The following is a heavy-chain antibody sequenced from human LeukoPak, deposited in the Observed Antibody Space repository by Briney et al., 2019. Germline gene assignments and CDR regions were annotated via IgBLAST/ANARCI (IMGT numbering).Heavy chain of an antibody. V-gene: IGHV3-66*02. CDR3: VRDRLYYDSSGYYHDAFDI. J-gene: IGHJ3*02. CDR2: IYSGGST. D-gene: IGHD3-22*01. CDR1: GFNVSSNY. Sequence: GGSLRLSCAASGFNVSSNYISWIRQAPGKGLEWVSVIYSGGSTYYADSVKGRFTISRDNSKNTLYLQMNSLRAEDTAVYYCVRDRLYYDSSGYYHDAFDIWGQGTMVTVSS.